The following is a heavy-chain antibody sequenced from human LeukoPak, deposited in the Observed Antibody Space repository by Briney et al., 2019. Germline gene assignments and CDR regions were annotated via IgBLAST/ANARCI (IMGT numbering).Heavy chain of an antibody. V-gene: IGHV1-2*02. CDR1: GYTFTGYY. D-gene: IGHD2-2*01. CDR3: AREVPAAMPYHFDY. CDR2: INPNSGGT. Sequence: ASVKVSCKASGYTFTGYYMHWVRQAPGQGLEWMGWINPNSGGTNYAQKFQGRVTMTRDTSISTAYMELSRLRSDDTAVHYCAREVPAAMPYHFDYWGQGTLVTVSS. J-gene: IGHJ4*02.